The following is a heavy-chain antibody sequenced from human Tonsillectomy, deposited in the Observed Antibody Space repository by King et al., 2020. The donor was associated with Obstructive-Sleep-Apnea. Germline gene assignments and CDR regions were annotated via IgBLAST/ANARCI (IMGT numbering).Heavy chain of an antibody. Sequence: VQLVESGGGVVQPGTSLRLSCAASGFTFSSYAMHWVRQAPGKGLEWVAFISYDGSNKYYADSVKGRFTISRDNPKKTLFLQMNSLRAEDTAVYYCAREGAARELDYWGQGTLVTVSS. CDR2: ISYDGSNK. J-gene: IGHJ4*02. CDR3: AREGAARELDY. V-gene: IGHV3-30*04. CDR1: GFTFSSYA. D-gene: IGHD1-1*01.